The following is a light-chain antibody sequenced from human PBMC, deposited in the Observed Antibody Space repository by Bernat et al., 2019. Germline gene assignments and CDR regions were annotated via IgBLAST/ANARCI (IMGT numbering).Light chain of an antibody. J-gene: IGKJ1*01. V-gene: IGKV1-17*01. Sequence: DIQMTQSPSSLSASVGDRVTITCRASQDIRYDLGWFQQKPGKAPKRLIYGASSLQSGVPSRFSGSGSVTEFTLTISSLQPEDFATYYCLQQKSLWSFGQGNKG. CDR2: GAS. CDR1: QDIRYD. CDR3: LQQKSLWS.